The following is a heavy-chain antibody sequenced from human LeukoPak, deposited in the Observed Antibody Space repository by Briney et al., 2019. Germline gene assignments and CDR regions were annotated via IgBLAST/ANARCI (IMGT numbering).Heavy chain of an antibody. D-gene: IGHD6-13*01. CDR3: ARGLNSSSWYWLVFDY. CDR2: IYPGDSDT. CDR1: GYSFTSYW. V-gene: IGHV5-51*01. Sequence: GESLKISCKGSGYSFTSYWIGWVRQMPGKGLEWMGIIYPGDSDTRYSPSFQGQVTISADKSISTAYLQWSSLEASDTAMYYCARGLNSSSWYWLVFDYWGQGTLVTVSS. J-gene: IGHJ4*02.